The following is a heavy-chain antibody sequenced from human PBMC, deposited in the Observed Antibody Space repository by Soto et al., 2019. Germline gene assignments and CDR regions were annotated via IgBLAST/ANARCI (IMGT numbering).Heavy chain of an antibody. J-gene: IGHJ4*02. CDR1: GFTFSNYP. CDR3: ARRV. V-gene: IGHV3-23*01. CDR2: ISAGGDRT. Sequence: EVQVSESGGGLVQPGGSLRLSCATSGFTFSNYPMNWVRQAPGKGLVWVSGISAGGDRTYYADSVKGRFTIFRDNSKNSVSLRMTSLRVEDTAVYYCARRVWCQGTLVTVSS.